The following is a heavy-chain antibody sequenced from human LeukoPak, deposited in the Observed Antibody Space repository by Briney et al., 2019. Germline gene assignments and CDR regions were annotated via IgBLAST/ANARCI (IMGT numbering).Heavy chain of an antibody. CDR2: INPNSGGT. D-gene: IGHD5-18*01. Sequence: ASVKVSCKASGYTFTCYYMHWVRQAPGQGLEWMGWINPNSGGTNYAQKFQGRVTMTRDTSISTAYMELSRLRSDDTAVYYCARDPARGYSYGSYSYFDYWGQGTLVTVSS. CDR3: ARDPARGYSYGSYSYFDY. CDR1: GYTFTCYY. V-gene: IGHV1-2*02. J-gene: IGHJ4*02.